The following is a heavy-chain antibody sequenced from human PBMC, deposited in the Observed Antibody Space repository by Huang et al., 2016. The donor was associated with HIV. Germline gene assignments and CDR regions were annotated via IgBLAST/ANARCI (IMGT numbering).Heavy chain of an antibody. CDR2: IYTTGST. J-gene: IGHJ4*02. D-gene: IGHD3-3*01. CDR3: ARGRVTSSGVVQSYDY. Sequence: VQLQESGPGLVKPSQTLSLSCNVSGASIASGSYFWNWIRQPAGGGLEWIGHIYTTGSTDYNPSRKSRVAVSSDTSKNQVSLSLRSVTAADTAVYFCARGRVTSSGVVQSYDYWGQGSLVTVSS. V-gene: IGHV4-61*09. CDR1: GASIASGSYF.